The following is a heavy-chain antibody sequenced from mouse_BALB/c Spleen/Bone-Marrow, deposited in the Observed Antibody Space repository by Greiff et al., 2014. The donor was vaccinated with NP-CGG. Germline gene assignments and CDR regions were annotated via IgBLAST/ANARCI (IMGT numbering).Heavy chain of an antibody. Sequence: VQLQQPGAKLVKPGASVKLSCTASGFNIKDTYMHWVKQRPEQGLEWIGRIDPANGNTKYDPKFQGKATITADTSSNTAYLQLSSLTSEDTAVYYCAIYYYGSSGFAYWGQGTLVTVSA. D-gene: IGHD1-1*01. V-gene: IGHV14-3*02. J-gene: IGHJ3*01. CDR3: AIYYYGSSGFAY. CDR2: IDPANGNT. CDR1: GFNIKDTY.